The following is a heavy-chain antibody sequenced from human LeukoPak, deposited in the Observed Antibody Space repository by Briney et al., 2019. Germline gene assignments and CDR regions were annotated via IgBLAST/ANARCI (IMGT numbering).Heavy chain of an antibody. V-gene: IGHV4-59*01. CDR1: GGSISSYY. Sequence: PSETLSLTCTVSGGSISSYYWSWIRQPPGKGLEWIGYIYYSGSTNYNPSLKSRVTISVDTSKNQFSLKLSSVTAADTAVYYCATNRYYYGSGSYGSNFYYYYYMDVWGKGTTVTVSS. CDR2: IYYSGST. CDR3: ATNRYYYGSGSYGSNFYYYYYMDV. J-gene: IGHJ6*03. D-gene: IGHD3-10*01.